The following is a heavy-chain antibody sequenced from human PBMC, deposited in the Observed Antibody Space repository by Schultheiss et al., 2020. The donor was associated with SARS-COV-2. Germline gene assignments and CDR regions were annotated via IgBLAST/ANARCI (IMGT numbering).Heavy chain of an antibody. V-gene: IGHV3-23*01. CDR1: GFTFTNYA. D-gene: IGHD6-6*01. CDR3: AREKRLVRTNWFDP. CDR2: ISNSGEST. J-gene: IGHJ5*02. Sequence: GESLKISCGASGFTFTNYAMSWVRQAPGKGLEWVSVISNSGESTFDADSVKGRFTISRDNSKSTLYLQMNSLRTEDTAVYYCAREKRLVRTNWFDPWGQGTLVTVSS.